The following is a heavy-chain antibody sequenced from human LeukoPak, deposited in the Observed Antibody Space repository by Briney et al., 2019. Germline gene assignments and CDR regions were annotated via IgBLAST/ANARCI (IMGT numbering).Heavy chain of an antibody. D-gene: IGHD1/OR15-1a*01. Sequence: PSETLSLICSVSGGSISSTTYSWGWIRQPPGKGLEWIGHIYYSGSTYYKPSLKSRVTISLDTSKNQFSLRLTSVTAADTAVYYCARGRTTLSFFGKYNWFDPWGQGTLVTVSS. CDR1: GGSISSTTYS. V-gene: IGHV4-39*07. CDR3: ARGRTTLSFFGKYNWFDP. CDR2: IYYSGST. J-gene: IGHJ5*02.